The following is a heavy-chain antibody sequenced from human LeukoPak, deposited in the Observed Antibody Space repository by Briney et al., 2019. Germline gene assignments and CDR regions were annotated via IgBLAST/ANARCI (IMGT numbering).Heavy chain of an antibody. Sequence: GGSLRLSCAASGFTFSNAWMSWVRQAPGKGLEWVAFIRYDGSNKYYADSVKGRFTISRDNSKNTLYLQMNSLRAEDTAVYYCAKVTIEYSSSSVGWYYFDYWGQGTLVTVSS. D-gene: IGHD6-6*01. CDR3: AKVTIEYSSSSVGWYYFDY. V-gene: IGHV3-30*02. J-gene: IGHJ4*02. CDR1: GFTFSNAW. CDR2: IRYDGSNK.